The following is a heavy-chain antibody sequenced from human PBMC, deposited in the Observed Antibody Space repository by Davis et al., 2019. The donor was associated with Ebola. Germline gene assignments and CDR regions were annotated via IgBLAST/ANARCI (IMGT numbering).Heavy chain of an antibody. CDR1: GYTFTSYY. Sequence: AASVKVSCKASGYTFTSYYMHWVRQAPGQGLEWMGIINPSGGSTSYAQKFQGRVTMTRDTSTSTVYMELSSLRSEDTAVYYCARGLLGGHYDTQQDFWGQGTLVTVSS. CDR3: ARGLLGGHYDTQQDF. V-gene: IGHV1-46*01. CDR2: INPSGGST. D-gene: IGHD3-9*01. J-gene: IGHJ4*02.